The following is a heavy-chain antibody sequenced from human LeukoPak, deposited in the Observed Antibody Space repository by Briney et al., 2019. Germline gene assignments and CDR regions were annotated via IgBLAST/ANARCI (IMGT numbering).Heavy chain of an antibody. J-gene: IGHJ3*02. CDR3: ARIYGAAAWGLGAFDI. D-gene: IGHD6-13*01. CDR2: VNRDGTEK. Sequence: GGSLRLSCATSGFNFSDSRMTWVRQAPGKGEQWVANVNRDGTEKHFLDSVEGRFTISRDNAKNSLYLQMNSLRAEDTAVYYCARIYGAAAWGLGAFDIWGQGTMVTVSS. CDR1: GFNFSDSR. V-gene: IGHV3-7*04.